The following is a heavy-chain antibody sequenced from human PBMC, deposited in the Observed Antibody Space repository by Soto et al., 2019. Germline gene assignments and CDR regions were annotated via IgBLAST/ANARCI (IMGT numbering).Heavy chain of an antibody. V-gene: IGHV4-34*01. D-gene: IGHD3-22*01. CDR2: INHSGST. J-gene: IGHJ4*02. CDR3: AGGGYYDSSGYSDFDY. Sequence: PSETLSLTCAVYGGSFSGYYWSWIRQPPGKGLEWIGEINHSGSTNYNPSLKSRVTISVDTSKNQFSLKLSSVTAADTAVYYCAGGGYYDSSGYSDFDYWGQGTLVTVSS. CDR1: GGSFSGYY.